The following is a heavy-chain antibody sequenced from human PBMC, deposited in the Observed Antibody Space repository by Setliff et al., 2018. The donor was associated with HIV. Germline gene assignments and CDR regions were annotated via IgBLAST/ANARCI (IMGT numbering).Heavy chain of an antibody. D-gene: IGHD6-19*01. J-gene: IGHJ3*02. V-gene: IGHV5-10-1*01. CDR1: GKSLSNYW. CDR2: IDPSDSYI. CDR3: SRGIAVAGHDFANTPGDI. Sequence: PGESLRLSCKGSGKSLSNYWINWVRQMPGKGLEWMGRIDPSDSYINYGPSFQGHVTISADKSTNTAFLQWSSLKASDSAMYYCSRGIAVAGHDFANTPGDIWGQGTMVTVSS.